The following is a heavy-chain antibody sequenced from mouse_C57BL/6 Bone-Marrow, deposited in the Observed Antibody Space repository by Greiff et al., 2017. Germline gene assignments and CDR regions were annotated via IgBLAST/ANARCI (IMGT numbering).Heavy chain of an antibody. Sequence: QVPVKQSGPELVKPGASVKISCKASGYAFSSPWMNWVKQRPGKGLEWIGRIYPGDGDTNYNGKFKGKATLTADKSSSTAYRQLSSLTSEDSAVYFCARNWFAYWGQGTLVTVSA. CDR1: GYAFSSPW. J-gene: IGHJ3*01. CDR2: IYPGDGDT. CDR3: ARNWFAY. V-gene: IGHV1-82*01.